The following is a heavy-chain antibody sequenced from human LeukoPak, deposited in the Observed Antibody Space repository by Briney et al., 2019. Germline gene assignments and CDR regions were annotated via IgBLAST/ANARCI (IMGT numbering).Heavy chain of an antibody. Sequence: SETLSLTCTVSGGPISSAPYYWSWIRQRPGKGLEWMGYISHSGNTYYNPSLKSRLNISADTSRNQSSLKLRSVTAADTALYFCAREGYYYDSSGPIDYWGQGTRVTVSS. V-gene: IGHV4-31*03. J-gene: IGHJ4*02. CDR1: GGPISSAPYY. D-gene: IGHD3-22*01. CDR3: AREGYYYDSSGPIDY. CDR2: ISHSGNT.